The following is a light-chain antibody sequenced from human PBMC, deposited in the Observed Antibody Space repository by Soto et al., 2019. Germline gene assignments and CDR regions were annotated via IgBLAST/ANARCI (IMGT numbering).Light chain of an antibody. V-gene: IGKV1-8*01. J-gene: IGKJ1*01. CDR2: AAS. CDR3: QQYYSYPQT. CDR1: QGISSY. Sequence: AIRMTQSLSSLSASTGDRVTITCRASQGISSYLAWYQQKPGQAPKLLIYAASTLQSGVPSRFSGSGSGTDFTLTISCLQSEDFATYYCQQYYSYPQTFGQGTKVDIK.